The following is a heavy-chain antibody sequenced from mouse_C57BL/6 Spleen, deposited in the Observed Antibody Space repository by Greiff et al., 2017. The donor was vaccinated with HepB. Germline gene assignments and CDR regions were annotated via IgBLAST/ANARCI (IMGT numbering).Heavy chain of an antibody. CDR1: GFTFSSYA. CDR2: ISDGGSYT. Sequence: EVMLVESGGGLVKPGGSLKLSCAASGFTFSSYAMSWVRQTPEKRLEWVATISDGGSYTYYPDNVKGRFTISRDNAKNNLYLQMSHLKSEDTAMYYCAREGGGLHWYFDVWGTGTTVTVSS. D-gene: IGHD1-1*02. CDR3: AREGGGLHWYFDV. J-gene: IGHJ1*03. V-gene: IGHV5-4*01.